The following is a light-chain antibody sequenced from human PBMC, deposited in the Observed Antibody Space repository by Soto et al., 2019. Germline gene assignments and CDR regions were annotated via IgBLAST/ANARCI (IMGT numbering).Light chain of an antibody. J-gene: IGLJ3*02. Sequence: QSVLTQPPSVSAAPGQKVTISCSGSSSNIGNNYVSWYQQVPGTAPKLLIYDNDNRPSGIPDRFSGSKSGTSATLGITGLPTGDEANYYCGTWDGSLSAVVFGGGTKLTVL. CDR2: DND. V-gene: IGLV1-51*01. CDR3: GTWDGSLSAVV. CDR1: SSNIGNNY.